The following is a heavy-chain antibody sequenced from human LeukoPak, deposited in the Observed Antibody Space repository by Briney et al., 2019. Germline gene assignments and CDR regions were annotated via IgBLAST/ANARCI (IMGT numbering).Heavy chain of an antibody. CDR3: AKTAHFLTYYDILTGYLDY. CDR2: ITPSSDTI. D-gene: IGHD3-9*01. J-gene: IGHJ4*02. V-gene: IGHV3-48*04. Sequence: PGGSLRLSCAASGFTFSSYSMNWVRQAPGKGLEWVSYITPSSDTIYYADSVKGRFTISRDNAKNSLYLQMNSLRAEDTAVYYCAKTAHFLTYYDILTGYLDYWGQGTLVTVSS. CDR1: GFTFSSYS.